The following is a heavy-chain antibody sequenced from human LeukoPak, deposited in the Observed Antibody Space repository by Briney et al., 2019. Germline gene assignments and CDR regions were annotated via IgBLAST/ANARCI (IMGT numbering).Heavy chain of an antibody. CDR1: GFTFSSYS. Sequence: GGSLRLSCAASGFTFSSYSMSWVRQAPGKGLEWVSSISTSSSYIYYADSLKGRFTISRDNARNSLYLQMNTLRVEDRAVYYCARVTTGTTIDYWGQGTLVTVSS. J-gene: IGHJ4*02. V-gene: IGHV3-21*01. D-gene: IGHD1-1*01. CDR3: ARVTTGTTIDY. CDR2: ISTSSSYI.